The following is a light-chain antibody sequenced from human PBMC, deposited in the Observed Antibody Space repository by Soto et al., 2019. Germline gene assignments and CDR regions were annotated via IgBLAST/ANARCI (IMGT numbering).Light chain of an antibody. CDR3: LLHKSYVWT. Sequence: DIQMTQSPSSLSASVGDRVTITCQASQGIRNDLSWYQQKPGKAPKRLIYAASSLQGGVPSRFSGSGSGTEFTLTITSLQPEDFATYFCLLHKSYVWTFGQGTKVDIK. J-gene: IGKJ1*01. V-gene: IGKV1-17*01. CDR1: QGIRND. CDR2: AAS.